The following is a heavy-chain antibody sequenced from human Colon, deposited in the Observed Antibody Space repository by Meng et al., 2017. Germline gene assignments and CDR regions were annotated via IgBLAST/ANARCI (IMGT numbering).Heavy chain of an antibody. Sequence: GSLRLSYAVSGGSVSSGHWWSWVRQPPGKGLEWIGEIYHSGSTNYNPSLKSRVIISIDKSTNQFSLNLNSVTAADTAVYYCARSPGWWFLDLWGRGTLVTVSS. V-gene: IGHV4-4*02. CDR3: ARSPGWWFLDL. D-gene: IGHD1-1*01. CDR2: IYHSGST. J-gene: IGHJ2*01. CDR1: GGSVSSGHW.